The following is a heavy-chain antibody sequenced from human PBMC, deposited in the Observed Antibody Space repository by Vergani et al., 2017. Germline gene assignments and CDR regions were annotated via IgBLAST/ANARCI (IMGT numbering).Heavy chain of an antibody. CDR3: VKDRPVIDE. J-gene: IGHJ4*02. V-gene: IGHV3-30*02. CDR1: GFPFSTYG. Sequence: QVQLVESGGGVIHPGESPRLSCAAPGFPFSTYGMHWVRQAPGKGLEWVAFIQKNRIDKFYADTVRGRFTISRDISKNTLYLEMNSLSAEDTALYHCVKDRPVIDEWGRGTLVSVS. CDR2: IQKNRIDK. D-gene: IGHD6-6*01.